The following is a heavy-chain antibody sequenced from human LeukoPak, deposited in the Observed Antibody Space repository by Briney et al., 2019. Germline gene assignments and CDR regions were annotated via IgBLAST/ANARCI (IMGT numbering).Heavy chain of an antibody. CDR3: AGTTGCYYYFDY. CDR1: GFTFRSYS. V-gene: IGHV3-48*02. D-gene: IGHD3-9*01. J-gene: IGHJ4*02. Sequence: GGSLRLSCAASGFTFRSYSMNWVRQAPGKGLEWVSYISSSSSTIYYADSVKGRFTISRDNAKNSLYLQMNSLRDEDTAVYYCAGTTGCYYYFDYWGQGTLVTVSS. CDR2: ISSSSSTI.